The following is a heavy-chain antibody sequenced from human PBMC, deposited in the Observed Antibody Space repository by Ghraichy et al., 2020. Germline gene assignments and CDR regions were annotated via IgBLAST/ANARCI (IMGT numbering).Heavy chain of an antibody. CDR2: ISGSGGST. Sequence: GGSLRLSCAASGFTFSSYAMSWVRQAPGKGLEWVSAISGSGGSTYYADSVKGRFTISRDNSKNTLYLQMNSLRAEDTAVYYCAKERYSSGWSNYYYYGMDVWGQGTTVTVSS. D-gene: IGHD6-19*01. J-gene: IGHJ6*02. CDR3: AKERYSSGWSNYYYYGMDV. CDR1: GFTFSSYA. V-gene: IGHV3-23*01.